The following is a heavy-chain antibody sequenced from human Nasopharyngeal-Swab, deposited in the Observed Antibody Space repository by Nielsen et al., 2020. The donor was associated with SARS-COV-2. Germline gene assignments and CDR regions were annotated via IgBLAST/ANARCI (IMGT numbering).Heavy chain of an antibody. CDR2: IWYDGSNK. D-gene: IGHD2-2*01. CDR3: ARDRCSSTSCYYYYYMDV. CDR1: GFTFSSYG. J-gene: IGHJ6*03. Sequence: LTCAASGFTFSSYGMHWVRQAPGKGLEWVAVIWYDGSNKYYADSVKGRFTISRDNSKNTLYLQMNSLRAEDTAVYYCARDRCSSTSCYYYYYMDVWGKGTTVTVSS. V-gene: IGHV3-33*01.